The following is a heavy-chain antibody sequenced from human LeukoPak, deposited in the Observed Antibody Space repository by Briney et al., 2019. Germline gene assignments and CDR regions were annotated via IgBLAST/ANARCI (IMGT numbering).Heavy chain of an antibody. CDR3: VRGSFSTPGYDILTGYKY. Sequence: PSETLSLTCAVYGGSFSGYYWSWLRQPPGKGLEWIGEINHSGSTNYNPSLKSRVTISVDTSKNQFSLKLSSVTAADTAVYYCVRGSFSTPGYDILTGYKYWGQGTLATVSS. D-gene: IGHD3-9*01. V-gene: IGHV4-34*01. CDR1: GGSFSGYY. J-gene: IGHJ4*02. CDR2: INHSGST.